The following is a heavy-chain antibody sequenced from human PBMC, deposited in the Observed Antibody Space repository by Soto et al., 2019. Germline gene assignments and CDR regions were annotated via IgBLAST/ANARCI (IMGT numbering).Heavy chain of an antibody. V-gene: IGHV4-39*01. Sequence: QLQLQESGPGLVKPSETLSLTCTVSGGSISSSSYYWGWIRQPPGKGLEWIGSIYYSGSTYYNPSRTCRATLSVDTSKNQFSLKLSSVTAADTAVYYCARSRGGYYYYGMDVWGQGTTVTVSS. D-gene: IGHD3-16*01. CDR2: IYYSGST. CDR1: GGSISSSSYY. CDR3: ARSRGGYYYYGMDV. J-gene: IGHJ6*02.